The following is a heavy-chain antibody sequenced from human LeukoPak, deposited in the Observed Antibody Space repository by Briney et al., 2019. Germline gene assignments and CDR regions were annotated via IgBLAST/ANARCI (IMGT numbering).Heavy chain of an antibody. CDR3: ARGSIGESYYYDSSGYYYDY. CDR2: INHSGST. J-gene: IGHJ4*02. CDR1: GGSFSGYY. V-gene: IGHV4-34*01. Sequence: PSETLSLTCAVYGGSFSGYYWSWIRQPPGKGLEWIGEINHSGSTNYNPSLKSRVTISVDTSKNQFSLKLSSVTAADTAVYYCARGSIGESYYYDSSGYYYDYWGQGTLVTASS. D-gene: IGHD3-22*01.